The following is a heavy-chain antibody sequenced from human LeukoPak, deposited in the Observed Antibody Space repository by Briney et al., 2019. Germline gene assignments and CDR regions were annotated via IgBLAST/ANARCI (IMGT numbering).Heavy chain of an antibody. V-gene: IGHV4-59*01. Sequence: PSETLSLTCTVSGGSISSYYWSWIRQPPGKGLERIGYIYYSGSTNYNPSLKSRVTISVDTSKNQFSLKLSSVTAADTAVYYCARGPGYYDILQYYYGMDGWGKGTTVTVSS. CDR2: IYYSGST. CDR1: GGSISSYY. CDR3: ARGPGYYDILQYYYGMDG. D-gene: IGHD3-9*01. J-gene: IGHJ6*04.